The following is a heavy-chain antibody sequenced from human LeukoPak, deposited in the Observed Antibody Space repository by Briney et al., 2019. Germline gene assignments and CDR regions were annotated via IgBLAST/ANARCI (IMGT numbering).Heavy chain of an antibody. CDR1: GGSFSGYY. J-gene: IGHJ4*02. CDR2: INHSGST. D-gene: IGHD3-3*01. V-gene: IGHV4-34*01. Sequence: SETLSLTCAVYGGSFSGYYWSWIRQPPGKGLEWIGEINHSGSTNYNPSLKSRVTISVDTSKNQFSLKPSSVTAADTAVYYCARGANYDFWSGYDKRYFDYWGQGTLVTVSS. CDR3: ARGANYDFWSGYDKRYFDY.